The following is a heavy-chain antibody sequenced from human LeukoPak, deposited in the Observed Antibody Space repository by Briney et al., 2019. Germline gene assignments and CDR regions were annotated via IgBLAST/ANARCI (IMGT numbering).Heavy chain of an antibody. D-gene: IGHD3-16*01. Sequence: GGSLRLSCAASGFTFSSYGMHWVRQAPGKGLEWVAVISYDGSNKYYADSVKGRFTISRDNSMNTLSLQMDSLRAEDSAVYYCAKDLETRKEGWLRYPDYWGQGTLVTVSS. CDR3: AKDLETRKEGWLRYPDY. CDR2: ISYDGSNK. J-gene: IGHJ4*02. V-gene: IGHV3-30*18. CDR1: GFTFSSYG.